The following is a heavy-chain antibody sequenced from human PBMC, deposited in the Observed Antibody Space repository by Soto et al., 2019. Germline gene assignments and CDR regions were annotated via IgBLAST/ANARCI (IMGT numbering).Heavy chain of an antibody. Sequence: EVQMLEYGGGLVQPGGSLRLSCAASGFTFSNYVMNWLRQAPGKGLEWVSSSRFSVSDTFYADSVKGRFTVSRDNSKNTLFLQMNSLRAEDTAVYYCAKTDKFTSDSSGWANRVDYWGQGTRVTGSS. V-gene: IGHV3-23*01. CDR2: SRFSVSDT. CDR1: GFTFSNYV. CDR3: AKTDKFTSDSSGWANRVDY. J-gene: IGHJ4*02. D-gene: IGHD6-19*01.